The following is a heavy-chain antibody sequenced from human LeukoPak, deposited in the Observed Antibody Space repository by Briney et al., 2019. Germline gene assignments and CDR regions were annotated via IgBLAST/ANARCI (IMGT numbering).Heavy chain of an antibody. J-gene: IGHJ3*02. Sequence: PSETLSLTCAVYGGSFSGYYWSWIRQPPGKGLEWIGEINHSGSTNYNPSLKSRVTISVGTSKNQFSLKLSSVTAADTAVYYCARLKRDAFDIWGQGTMVTVSS. CDR2: INHSGST. V-gene: IGHV4-34*01. CDR1: GGSFSGYY. CDR3: ARLKRDAFDI.